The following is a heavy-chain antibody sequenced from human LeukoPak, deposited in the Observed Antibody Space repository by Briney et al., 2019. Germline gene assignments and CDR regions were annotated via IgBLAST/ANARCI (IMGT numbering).Heavy chain of an antibody. D-gene: IGHD3-10*01. V-gene: IGHV4-39*07. CDR1: GGSISSSSYY. J-gene: IGHJ6*03. Sequence: ASETLSLTCTVSGGSISSSSYYGGWIRQPPGKGLEWIGSIYYSGSTYYNPSLKSRVTISVDTSKNQFSLKMSSVTAADTAVYYCARDISQGVGFPYYYYYYMDVWGKGTTVTVSS. CDR3: ARDISQGVGFPYYYYYYMDV. CDR2: IYYSGST.